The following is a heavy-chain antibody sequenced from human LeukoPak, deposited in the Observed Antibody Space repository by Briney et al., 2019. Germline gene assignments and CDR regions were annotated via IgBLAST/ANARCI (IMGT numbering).Heavy chain of an antibody. Sequence: SVKVSCKASGGTFSSYTISWVRQAPGQGLEWMGGIIAIFGTANYAQKFQGRVTITADESTSTAYMELSSLRSEDTAVYYCARSTFGVVLNWFDPWGQGTLVTVSS. J-gene: IGHJ5*02. V-gene: IGHV1-69*13. CDR2: IIAIFGTA. CDR1: GGTFSSYT. CDR3: ARSTFGVVLNWFDP. D-gene: IGHD3-3*01.